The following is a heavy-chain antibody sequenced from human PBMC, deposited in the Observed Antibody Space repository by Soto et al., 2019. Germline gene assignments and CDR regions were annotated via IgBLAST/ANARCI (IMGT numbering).Heavy chain of an antibody. D-gene: IGHD2-2*01. J-gene: IGHJ4*02. CDR3: AINGNIVVVPAATDY. CDR1: GFTFSSYA. CDR2: ISGSGGST. V-gene: IGHV3-23*01. Sequence: GGSLRLSCAASGFTFSSYAMSWVRQAPGKGLEWVSAISGSGGSTYYADSVKGRFTISRDNSKNTLYLQMNSLRAEDTAVYYCAINGNIVVVPAATDYWGQGTLVTVFS.